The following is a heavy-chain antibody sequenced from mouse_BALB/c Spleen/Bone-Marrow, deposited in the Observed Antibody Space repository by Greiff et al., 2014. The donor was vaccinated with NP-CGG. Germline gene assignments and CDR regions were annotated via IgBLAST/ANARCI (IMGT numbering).Heavy chain of an antibody. Sequence: VQLVESGAELVKPGASVKLSCKASGYTFTSYYMYWVKQRPGQGLEWIGEINPSNGGTNFKEKFKSKATLTVDKSSSTAYMQLSSLTSEDSAVYYCTRSNGNWFAYWGQGTLVTVSA. CDR1: GYTFTSYY. CDR3: TRSNGNWFAY. D-gene: IGHD2-1*01. V-gene: IGHV1S81*02. J-gene: IGHJ3*01. CDR2: INPSNGGT.